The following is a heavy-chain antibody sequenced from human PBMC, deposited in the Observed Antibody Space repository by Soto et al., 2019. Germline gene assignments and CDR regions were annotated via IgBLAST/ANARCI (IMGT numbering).Heavy chain of an antibody. CDR1: GGSISSSSYY. D-gene: IGHD1-26*01. CDR2: IYYSGST. CDR3: ASAVGEIVGATTFDY. V-gene: IGHV4-39*01. J-gene: IGHJ4*02. Sequence: QLQLQESGPGLVKPSETLSLTCTVSGGSISSSSYYWGWIRQPPGKGLEWIGSIYYSGSTYYNPSLEPRVPIXXDXSXXQFSRRLCSVTAADTAVYSCASAVGEIVGATTFDYWGQGTLVTVSS.